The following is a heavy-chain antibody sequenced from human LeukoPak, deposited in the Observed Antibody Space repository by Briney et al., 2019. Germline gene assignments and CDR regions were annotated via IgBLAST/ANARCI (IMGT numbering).Heavy chain of an antibody. D-gene: IGHD2-2*01. Sequence: GGSLRLSCAASGFTFSSYVMSWVRQAPGKGLEWVSAISGSGGSTYYADSVKGRLTISRDNSKNTLYLQMNSLRAEDTAVYYCAKAGIVVVPAAIWVYFDYWGQGTLVTVSS. J-gene: IGHJ4*02. V-gene: IGHV3-23*01. CDR3: AKAGIVVVPAAIWVYFDY. CDR2: ISGSGGST. CDR1: GFTFSSYV.